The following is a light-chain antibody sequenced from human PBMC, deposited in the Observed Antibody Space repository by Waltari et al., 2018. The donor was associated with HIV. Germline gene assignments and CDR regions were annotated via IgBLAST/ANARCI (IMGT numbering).Light chain of an antibody. CDR3: SSYTTSSTWV. CDR1: SSDIGAYNR. Sequence: QSALTQPPSVSGSLGQSVTISCTGTSSDIGAYNRLSWSQQSPGTAPKLRIYEVTHRPSGVPVRFSGSKSGNTASLTISGLQADDEADYYCSSYTTSSTWVFGGGTKLTVL. CDR2: EVT. J-gene: IGLJ3*02. V-gene: IGLV2-18*02.